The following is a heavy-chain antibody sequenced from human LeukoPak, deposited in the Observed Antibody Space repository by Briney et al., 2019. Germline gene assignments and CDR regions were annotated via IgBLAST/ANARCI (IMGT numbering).Heavy chain of an antibody. D-gene: IGHD6-13*01. V-gene: IGHV4-59*01. J-gene: IGHJ4*02. CDR2: VYYSGYT. CDR3: ARLRYTTSRDFDY. Sequence: KPSETLSLTCTVSGGSISSYYWSWMRQPPGQGLEWIGYVYYSGYTNYNPSLKSRLTISADTSKNQFSLRLSSVTAADTAVYYCARLRYTTSRDFDYWGQGTLVTVSS. CDR1: GGSISSYY.